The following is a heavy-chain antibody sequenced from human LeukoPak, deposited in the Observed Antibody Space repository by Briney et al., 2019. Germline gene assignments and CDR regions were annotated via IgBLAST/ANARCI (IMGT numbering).Heavy chain of an antibody. Sequence: ASVTVSCKVSGYTLTELSMHWVRQAPGKGLEWMGGFYPEDGETIYAQKFQGRVTMTEDTSTDTAYMELSSLRSEDTAVYYCASLGYYYDSSGTTFDYWGQGTLVTVSS. V-gene: IGHV1-24*01. CDR1: GYTLTELS. CDR2: FYPEDGET. D-gene: IGHD3-22*01. J-gene: IGHJ4*02. CDR3: ASLGYYYDSSGTTFDY.